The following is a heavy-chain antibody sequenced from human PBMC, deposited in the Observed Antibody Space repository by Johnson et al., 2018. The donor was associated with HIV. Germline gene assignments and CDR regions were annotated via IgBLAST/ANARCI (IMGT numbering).Heavy chain of an antibody. CDR1: GFTFSSYA. Sequence: QVQVVESGGGVVQPGRSLRLSCAASGFTFSSYAMYWVRQAPGKGLEWVAVISYDGSKKYHADSVKGRFTISRDNSKNTLYLQMNSLRAEDTAVYYCTTGSFFDIWGQGTMVTVSS. CDR3: TTGSFFDI. V-gene: IGHV3-30*14. CDR2: ISYDGSKK. J-gene: IGHJ3*02.